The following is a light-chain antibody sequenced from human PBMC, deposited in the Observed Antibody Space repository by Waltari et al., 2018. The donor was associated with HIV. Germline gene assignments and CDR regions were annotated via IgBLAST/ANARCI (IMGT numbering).Light chain of an antibody. CDR1: SSNVGSDDL. V-gene: IGLV2-23*02. CDR2: EVT. CDR3: CSCPRSGIRYV. Sequence: QSALTQPASVSGSPGQSITISCTGTSSNVGSDDLVSWYQQHPGEAPKLIIYEVTQRPSGVSHRFSGSKSGNTASLTISGLQAEDEADYYCCSCPRSGIRYVFGTGTKVTVL. J-gene: IGLJ1*01.